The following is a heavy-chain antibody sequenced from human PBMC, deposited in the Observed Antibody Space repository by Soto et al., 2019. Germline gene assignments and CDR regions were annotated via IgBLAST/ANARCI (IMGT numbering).Heavy chain of an antibody. D-gene: IGHD6-6*01. CDR3: AAAYTASSVWFDP. CDR1: RHTFSGYY. V-gene: IGHV1-46*01. Sequence: ASVKVSCKASRHTFSGYYMHWVRQAPGQGLEWMGIINPSGASTTYAQKFQGRVNMTRDTSTGTVFMELSSLRSDDTAVYYCAAAYTASSVWFDPWGQGTLVTVS. J-gene: IGHJ5*02. CDR2: INPSGAST.